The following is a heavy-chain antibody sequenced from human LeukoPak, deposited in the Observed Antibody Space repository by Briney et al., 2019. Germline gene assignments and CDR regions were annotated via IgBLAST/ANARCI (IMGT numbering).Heavy chain of an antibody. CDR1: GYTFTSYG. CDR2: ISAYNGNT. CDR3: ARIDSYYYGSSGYYDY. Sequence: ASVKVSCKASGYTFTSYGISWVRQAPGQGLEWMGWISAYNGNTNYAQKLQGRVTMTTDTSTSTAYMELRSLRSDDTAVYYCARIDSYYYGSSGYYDYWGQGTLVTVSS. V-gene: IGHV1-18*01. J-gene: IGHJ4*02. D-gene: IGHD3-22*01.